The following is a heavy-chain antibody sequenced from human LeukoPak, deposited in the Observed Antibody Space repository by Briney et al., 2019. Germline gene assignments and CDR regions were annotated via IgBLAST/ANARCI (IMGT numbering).Heavy chain of an antibody. V-gene: IGHV3-74*01. CDR2: VNLGGTDT. Sequence: GGSLRLSCAASGFTFSGFWMYWVRQLPGKGPVWVSRVNLGGTDTVYADSVRGRFTISRDNAKNTLYLQMNSLRVGDTAVYYCVAVARNFQFGYWGQGTLVTVSS. CDR1: GFTFSGFW. CDR3: VAVARNFQFGY. J-gene: IGHJ4*02. D-gene: IGHD6-19*01.